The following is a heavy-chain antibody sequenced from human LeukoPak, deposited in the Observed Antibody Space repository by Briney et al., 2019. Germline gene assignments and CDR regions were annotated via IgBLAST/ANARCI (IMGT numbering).Heavy chain of an antibody. CDR3: ARELGMNAFDV. CDR1: GYTLTDNH. J-gene: IGHJ3*01. Sequence: ASVKVSCKAYGYTLTDNHLYWVRQAPGQGLEWMGWIDPNSGVTNFAQNFQGKLTMTRDTSINTAYMELSRLTSDDTTVYYCARELGMNAFDVWGQGTMVTVSS. V-gene: IGHV1-2*02. CDR2: IDPNSGVT. D-gene: IGHD7-27*01.